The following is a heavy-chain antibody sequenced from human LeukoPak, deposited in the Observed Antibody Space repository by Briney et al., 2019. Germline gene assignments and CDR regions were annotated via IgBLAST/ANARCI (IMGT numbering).Heavy chain of an antibody. V-gene: IGHV3-23*01. CDR2: ITGNGGDT. CDR1: GFTFSIYA. J-gene: IGHJ4*02. CDR3: AKGQTSESRFDY. Sequence: PGGSLRLSCAASGFTSGFTFSIYAMSWVRQTPGKGLEWVSVITGNGGDTYYADSVKGRFTISRDNSKNTLYLQMNSLRAEDTAVYYCAKGQTSESRFDYWGQGTLVTVSS.